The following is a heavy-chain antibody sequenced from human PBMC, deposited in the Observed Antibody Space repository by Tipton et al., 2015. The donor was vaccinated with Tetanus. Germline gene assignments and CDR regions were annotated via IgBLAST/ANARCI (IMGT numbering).Heavy chain of an antibody. CDR1: GFTLSRYT. J-gene: IGHJ6*04. CDR2: ISSSSRYI. Sequence: GSLRLSCAASGFTLSRYTLNWVRQAPGKGLEWVSSISSSSRYIYYADSVKGRFTISRDNSKNTVSLQLNSLRAEDTAIYYCAKEALGVLDVWGKGTTVTVSS. V-gene: IGHV3-21*04. CDR3: AKEALGVLDV.